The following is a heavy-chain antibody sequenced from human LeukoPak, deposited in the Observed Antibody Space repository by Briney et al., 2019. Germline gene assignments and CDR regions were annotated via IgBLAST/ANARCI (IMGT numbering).Heavy chain of an antibody. CDR1: GDSIRSFF. D-gene: IGHD2-15*01. CDR2: VYASGTT. CDR3: TTAFCGSEK. Sequence: PSETLSLTYTVSGDSIRSFFWRWMRQPAGKGLEWIGRVYASGTTNYNPSLKSRVTMSVDTSKNQLSLKVTSVTAADTAVYYCTTAFCGSEKWGPVTLVTVSS. V-gene: IGHV4-4*07. J-gene: IGHJ4*02.